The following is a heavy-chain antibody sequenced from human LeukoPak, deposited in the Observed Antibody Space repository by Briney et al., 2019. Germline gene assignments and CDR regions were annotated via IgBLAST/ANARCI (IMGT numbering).Heavy chain of an antibody. J-gene: IGHJ4*02. CDR3: ARYRAHYFDY. D-gene: IGHD1-14*01. V-gene: IGHV4-38-2*02. CDR2: IYHSGST. CDR1: GYSISSGYY. Sequence: PSETLSLTCTVSGYSISSGYYWGWIRQPPGKGLEWIGSIYHSGSTYYNPSLKSRVTISVDTSKNQFSLKLSSVTAADTAVYYCARYRAHYFDYWGQGTLVTVSS.